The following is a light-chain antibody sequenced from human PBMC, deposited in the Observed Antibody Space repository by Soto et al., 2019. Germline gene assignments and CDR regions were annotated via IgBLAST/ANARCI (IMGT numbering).Light chain of an antibody. CDR2: GTT. J-gene: IGKJ1*01. CDR3: QQCDDWPRT. V-gene: IGKV3-15*01. CDR1: QSVGNN. Sequence: EIVMTQSPVTLSVSTGERATLSCRASQSVGNNLAWYQQKPGQAPRLLIHGTTTRATGVPARFSGSGSGTEFTLIISSLQSEDFAVYYCQQCDDWPRTFGQGTKVDIK.